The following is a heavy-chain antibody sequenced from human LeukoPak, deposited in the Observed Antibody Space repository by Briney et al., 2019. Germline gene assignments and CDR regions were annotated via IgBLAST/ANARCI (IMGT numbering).Heavy chain of an antibody. Sequence: GGSLRLSCAASGFTFSSYAMHWVRQAPGKGLEWVAVISYDGSNKYFADSVDGRFAISRDDSKNTMTLYLNSLRVDDTAMYYCVRGSYTSGWYWYLDYWGQGTLVTVSS. CDR3: VRGSYTSGWYWYLDY. V-gene: IGHV3-30*09. J-gene: IGHJ4*02. CDR2: ISYDGSNK. CDR1: GFTFSSYA. D-gene: IGHD6-19*01.